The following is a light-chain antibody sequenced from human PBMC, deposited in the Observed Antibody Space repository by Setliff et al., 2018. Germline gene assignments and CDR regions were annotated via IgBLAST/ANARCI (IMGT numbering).Light chain of an antibody. CDR1: TGDVTDTNY. Sequence: QAVVTQEASLTVSPGGTVTLTCGSSTGDVTDTNYPYWFQGDWARTLIYDTNIAHSWTPARFSGSLLGGKAALTLSGAQFEDEAEYFCSFAFGGFGVFGGGTKGTVL. CDR3: SFAFGGFGV. V-gene: IGLV7-46*01. J-gene: IGLJ3*02. CDR2: DTN.